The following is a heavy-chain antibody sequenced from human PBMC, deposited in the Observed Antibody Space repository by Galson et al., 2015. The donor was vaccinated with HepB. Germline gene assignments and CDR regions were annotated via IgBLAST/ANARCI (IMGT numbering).Heavy chain of an antibody. D-gene: IGHD2-15*01. CDR2: ITGNGGLT. J-gene: IGHJ4*02. V-gene: IGHV3-23*01. Sequence: SLRLSCAASGFTFNTYAMAWVRQAPGKGLEWVSGITGNGGLTHYADSVKGRFTISRDNSRNTLYLQMSSLRADDTAVYFCVKDPGSAWGQGTLVTVS. CDR3: VKDPGSA. CDR1: GFTFNTYA.